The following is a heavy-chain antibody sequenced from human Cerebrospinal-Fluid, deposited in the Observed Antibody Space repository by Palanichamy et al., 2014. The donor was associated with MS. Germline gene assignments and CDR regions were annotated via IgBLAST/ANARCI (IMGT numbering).Heavy chain of an antibody. J-gene: IGHJ4*02. D-gene: IGHD6-19*01. CDR1: GFTFEDYD. CDR2: IRGKAYSGTV. Sequence: EVQLVESGGGLVRPGRSLRLSCTASGFTFEDYDMSWVRQAPGKGLEWVGFIRGKAYSGTVEYAASVKGRITISRDNSKSIVYLQLNSLKTEDTAVYYCTRDGYMLAVAGAFDYWGQGTLVTVSS. CDR3: TRDGYMLAVAGAFDY. V-gene: IGHV3-49*04.